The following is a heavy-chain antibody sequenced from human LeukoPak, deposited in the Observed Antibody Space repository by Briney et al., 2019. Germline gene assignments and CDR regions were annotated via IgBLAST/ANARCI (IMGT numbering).Heavy chain of an antibody. J-gene: IGHJ3*02. CDR1: GGSFSGYY. CDR2: IFYIGST. CDR3: AKSNGSGLVDI. V-gene: IGHV4-34*12. Sequence: SETLSLTCAVYGGSFSGYYWVWIRQPPGKGLEWIGNIFYIGSTYYSPSLRSRVTISLDTSRNQFSLKLNSVTASDTAVYYCAKSNGSGLVDIWGQGTMVTVSS. D-gene: IGHD3-10*01.